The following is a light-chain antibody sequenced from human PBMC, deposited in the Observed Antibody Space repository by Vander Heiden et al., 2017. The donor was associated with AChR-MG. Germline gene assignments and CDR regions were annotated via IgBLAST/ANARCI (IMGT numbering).Light chain of an antibody. CDR2: KVS. J-gene: IGKJ1*01. V-gene: IGKV2-30*01. CDR3: RQGSHWPAT. Sequence: DVVMTQSPLSLPVTLGQPASISCRSSQSLVYSDGNTYLNWFQQRPGQSPRRLIYKVSNRDSGVPDRFSGSGSGTDFTLKISRVDAEDVGVYYCRQGSHWPATFDQGTKVEIK. CDR1: QSLVYSDGNTY.